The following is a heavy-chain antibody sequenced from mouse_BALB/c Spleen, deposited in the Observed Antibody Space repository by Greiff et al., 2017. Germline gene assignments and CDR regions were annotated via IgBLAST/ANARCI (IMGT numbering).Heavy chain of an antibody. CDR1: GFTFSSYG. J-gene: IGHJ1*01. D-gene: IGHD2-4*01. CDR2: ISSGGSYT. Sequence: EVQLLESGGDLVKPGGSLKLSCAASGFTFSSYGMSWVRQTPDKRLEWVATISSGGSYTYYPDSVKGRFTISRDNAKNTLYLQVSSLMSEDTAMYYCARGDMITTRDWYFDFWGEGTTVTVSS. V-gene: IGHV5-6*01. CDR3: ARGDMITTRDWYFDF.